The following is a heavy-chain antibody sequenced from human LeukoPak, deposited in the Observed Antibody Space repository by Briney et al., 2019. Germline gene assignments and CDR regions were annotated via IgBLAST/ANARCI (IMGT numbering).Heavy chain of an antibody. Sequence: PGRSLRLSCTASGFTFTSYAMHWVRQAPGKGLEWVAVISYDGSNKYYADSVKGRFTISRDNSKNTLYLQMNSLRAEDTAVYYCAGIVSGSYLWGQGTLVTVSS. D-gene: IGHD1-26*01. CDR3: AGIVSGSYL. CDR2: ISYDGSNK. V-gene: IGHV3-30-3*01. CDR1: GFTFTSYA. J-gene: IGHJ4*02.